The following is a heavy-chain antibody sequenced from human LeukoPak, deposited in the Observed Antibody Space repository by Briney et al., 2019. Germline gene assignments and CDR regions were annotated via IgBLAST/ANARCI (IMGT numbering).Heavy chain of an antibody. CDR3: ARWSYGGNSYYFDY. V-gene: IGHV1-2*02. CDR1: GYTFTGYY. J-gene: IGHJ4*02. CDR2: IDPNSGGT. D-gene: IGHD4-23*01. Sequence: ASVKVSCKASGYTFTGYYMHWVRQAPGQGLEWMGWIDPNSGGTNYAQKFQGRVTMTRDTSISTAYMELSRLRSDDTAVYYCARWSYGGNSYYFDYWGQGTLVTVSS.